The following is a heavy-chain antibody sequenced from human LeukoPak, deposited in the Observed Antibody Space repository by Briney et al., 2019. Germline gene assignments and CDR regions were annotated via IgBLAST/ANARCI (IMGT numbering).Heavy chain of an antibody. J-gene: IGHJ2*01. Sequence: ASVKVSCKASGYTFTSYGISWVRQAPGQGLEWMGWISAYNGNTNYAQKFQGRVTITADESTSTAYMELSSLRSEDTAVYYCASRGSTSGSYFYWYFDLWGRGTLVTVSS. D-gene: IGHD1-26*01. CDR2: ISAYNGNT. V-gene: IGHV1-18*01. CDR1: GYTFTSYG. CDR3: ASRGSTSGSYFYWYFDL.